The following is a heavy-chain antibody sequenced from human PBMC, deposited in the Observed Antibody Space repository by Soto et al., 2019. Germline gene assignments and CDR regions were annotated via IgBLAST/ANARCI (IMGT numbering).Heavy chain of an antibody. CDR1: GGSSRSGGYY. CDR2: IYYSGST. V-gene: IGHV4-31*03. J-gene: IGHJ6*02. Sequence: QVQLEESGPGLMKPSQTLSLTCTVSGGSSRSGGYYWNWIRQHPGKCLEGIGNIYYSGSTYYNPSLKSRITISIDTSKNQFSLKLSSVTAADTAVYYGALASCPLYYGMDVWGQGTTGTGSS. CDR3: ALASCPLYYGMDV. D-gene: IGHD1-26*01.